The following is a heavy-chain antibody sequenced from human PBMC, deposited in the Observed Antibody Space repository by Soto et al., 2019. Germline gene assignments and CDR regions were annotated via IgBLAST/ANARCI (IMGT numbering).Heavy chain of an antibody. CDR3: ARELGDYSSGWYYALGFDY. V-gene: IGHV3-33*01. CDR2: IWYDESNK. J-gene: IGHJ4*02. D-gene: IGHD6-19*01. Sequence: QVQLVESGGGVVQPGRSLRLSCAASGFTFSSYGMHWVRQAPGKGLEWVAVIWYDESNKYYADSVKGRFTISRDNSKNSLYLQMNSLRAEDTAVYYCARELGDYSSGWYYALGFDYWGQGTLVTVSS. CDR1: GFTFSSYG.